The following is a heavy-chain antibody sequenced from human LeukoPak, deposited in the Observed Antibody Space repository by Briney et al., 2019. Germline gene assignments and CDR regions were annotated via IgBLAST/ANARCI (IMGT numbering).Heavy chain of an antibody. CDR3: ARDVGRYTYGYRPTELYWYFDL. V-gene: IGHV4-39*07. D-gene: IGHD5-18*01. CDR2: IYYSGST. CDR1: GGSISSSSYY. Sequence: SETLSLTCTVSGGSISSSSYYWSWIRQPPGKGLEWIGSIYYSGSTYYNPSLKSRVTISVDTSKNQFSLKLSSVTAADTAVYYCARDVGRYTYGYRPTELYWYFDLWGRGTRVTVSS. J-gene: IGHJ2*01.